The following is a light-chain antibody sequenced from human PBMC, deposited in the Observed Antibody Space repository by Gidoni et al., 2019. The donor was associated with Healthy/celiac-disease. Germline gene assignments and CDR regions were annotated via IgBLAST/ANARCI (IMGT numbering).Light chain of an antibody. V-gene: IGKV1-9*01. CDR3: QQLNSYPRNT. CDR2: AAS. CDR1: QGISSY. Sequence: DIQLTQSPSFLSASVGDRVTITCRASQGISSYLALYQQKPGKAPKLLIYAASTLQSGVPSRFSGSGSGTEFTLTISSLQPEDFATYYCQQLNSYPRNTFGQGTKLEIK. J-gene: IGKJ2*01.